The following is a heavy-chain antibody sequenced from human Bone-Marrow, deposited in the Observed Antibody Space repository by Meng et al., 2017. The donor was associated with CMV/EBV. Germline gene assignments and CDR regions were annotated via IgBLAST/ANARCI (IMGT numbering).Heavy chain of an antibody. Sequence: GESLKISCAASGFTVSSNYMSWVRQAPGKGLEWVSVIYSGGSTYYADSVKGRFTISRDNSKNTLYLQMNSLRAEDTAVYYCARSTRTYYYGIDVWGQGTTVTVSS. D-gene: IGHD3/OR15-3a*01. CDR1: GFTVSSNY. J-gene: IGHJ6*02. V-gene: IGHV3-66*02. CDR3: ARSTRTYYYGIDV. CDR2: IYSGGST.